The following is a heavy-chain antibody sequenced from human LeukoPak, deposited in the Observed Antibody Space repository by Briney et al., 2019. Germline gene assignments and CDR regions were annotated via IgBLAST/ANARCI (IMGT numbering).Heavy chain of an antibody. CDR1: GDSVSSNSGA. CDR3: AKGQWLVNDAFDV. Sequence: SQTLSLTCVISGDSVSSNSGAWNWIRQSPSRGLEWLRRTYYRSKWYKDYAVSVKSRITINPDISKNQFSLQLNSVTPEDTAVYYCAKGQWLVNDAFDVWGQGTGVIVSS. J-gene: IGHJ3*01. V-gene: IGHV6-1*01. D-gene: IGHD6-19*01. CDR2: TYYRSKWYK.